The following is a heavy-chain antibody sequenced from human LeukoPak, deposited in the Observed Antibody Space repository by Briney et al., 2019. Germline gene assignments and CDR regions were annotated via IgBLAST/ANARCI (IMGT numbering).Heavy chain of an antibody. V-gene: IGHV4-39*01. CDR3: ARQGAGGYQYYYYMDV. CDR1: GGSTSSSSYY. CDR2: IYYSGST. J-gene: IGHJ6*03. D-gene: IGHD2-8*02. Sequence: SETLSLTCTVSGGSTSSSSYYWGWIRQPPGKGLEWIGSIYYSGSTYYNPSLKSRVTISVDTSKNQFSLKLSSVTAADTAVYYCARQGAGGYQYYYYMDVWGKGTTVTVSS.